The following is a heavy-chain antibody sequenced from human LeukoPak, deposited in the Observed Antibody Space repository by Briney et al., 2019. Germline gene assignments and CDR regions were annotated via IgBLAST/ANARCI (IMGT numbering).Heavy chain of an antibody. CDR1: GFTLSSYW. J-gene: IGHJ4*02. V-gene: IGHV3-7*01. CDR2: IKQDGSEK. D-gene: IGHD5-18*01. CDR3: ARAGYSYADY. Sequence: GGSLRLSCAASGFTLSSYWMSWVRQAPGKGLEWVANIKQDGSEKHYVDSVKGRFTISRDNVKKSLYLQMNSLRAEDTAVYYCARAGYSYADYWGQGTLVTVSS.